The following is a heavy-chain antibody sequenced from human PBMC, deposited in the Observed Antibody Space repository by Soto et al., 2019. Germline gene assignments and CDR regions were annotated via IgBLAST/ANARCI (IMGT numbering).Heavy chain of an antibody. D-gene: IGHD1-26*01. CDR1: GFTFSSYS. CDR3: ARDWGAWYSGSYYDY. Sequence: GGSLRLSCAASGFTFSSYSMNWVRQAPGKGLEWVSSISSSSSYIYYADSVKGRFTISRDNAKNSLYLQMNSLRAEDTAVYYCARDWGAWYSGSYYDYWGQGTLVTVSS. V-gene: IGHV3-21*01. J-gene: IGHJ4*02. CDR2: ISSSSSYI.